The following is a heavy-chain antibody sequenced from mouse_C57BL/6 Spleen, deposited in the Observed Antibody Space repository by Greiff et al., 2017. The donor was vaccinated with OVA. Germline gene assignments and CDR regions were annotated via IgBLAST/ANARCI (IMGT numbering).Heavy chain of an antibody. D-gene: IGHD3-2*02. CDR2: INPSTGGT. CDR3: ARTAQATFDY. J-gene: IGHJ2*01. CDR1: GYSFTGYY. Sequence: EVQRVESGPELVKPGASVKISCKASGYSFTGYYMNWVKQSPEKSLEWIGEINPSTGGTTYNQKFKAKATLTVDKSSSTAYMQLKSLTSEDSAVYYCARTAQATFDYWGQGTTLTVSS. V-gene: IGHV1-42*01.